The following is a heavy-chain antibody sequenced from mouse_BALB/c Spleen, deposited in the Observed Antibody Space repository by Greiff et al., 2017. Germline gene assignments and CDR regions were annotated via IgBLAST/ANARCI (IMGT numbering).Heavy chain of an antibody. J-gene: IGHJ4*01. CDR2: ISYSGST. CDR3: ARKTRYAMDY. Sequence: EVQGVESGPGLVKPSQSLSLTCTVTGYSITSDYAWNWIRQFPGNKLEWMGYISYSGSTSYNPSLKSRISITRDTSKNQFFLQLNSVTTEDTATYYCARKTRYAMDYWGQGTSVTVSS. V-gene: IGHV3-2*02. CDR1: GYSITSDYA.